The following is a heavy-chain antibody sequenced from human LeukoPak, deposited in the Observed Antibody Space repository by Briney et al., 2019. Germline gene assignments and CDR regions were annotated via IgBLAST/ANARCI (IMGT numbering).Heavy chain of an antibody. CDR2: FDPEDGEV. J-gene: IGHJ4*02. D-gene: IGHD2/OR15-2a*01. CDR1: GYTPTELS. Sequence: ASVKVSCKVSGYTPTELSMHWVRQAPGKGLEWMGGFDPEDGEVIYAQKFQGRVTMTEDTSTDTAYMELSSLRSEDTAVYYCATALYDPQLPFDYWGQGTLATVSS. CDR3: ATALYDPQLPFDY. V-gene: IGHV1-24*01.